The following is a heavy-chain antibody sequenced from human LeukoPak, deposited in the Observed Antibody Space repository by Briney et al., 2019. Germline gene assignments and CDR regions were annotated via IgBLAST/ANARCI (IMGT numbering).Heavy chain of an antibody. CDR2: ISGSGGST. Sequence: GGSLRLSCAASGFTFSSYAMSWVRQAPGKGLEWVSAISGSGGSTYYADSVEGRFTISRDNSKNTLYLQMSSLRAEDTAVYYCAMYRNCSSTSCYPEYFQHWGQGTLVTVSS. V-gene: IGHV3-23*01. CDR3: AMYRNCSSTSCYPEYFQH. CDR1: GFTFSSYA. J-gene: IGHJ1*01. D-gene: IGHD2-2*01.